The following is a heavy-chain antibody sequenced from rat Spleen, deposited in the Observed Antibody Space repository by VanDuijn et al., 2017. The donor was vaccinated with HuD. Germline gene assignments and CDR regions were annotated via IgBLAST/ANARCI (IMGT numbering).Heavy chain of an antibody. CDR1: GFTFSDYY. Sequence: EVQLVESDGGLVQPGRSLKLSCAASGFTFSDYYMAWVRQAPTKGLEWVATISYDGSSTYYRDSVKGRFTISRDNAKSTLYLQMDSLRSEDTATYYCASLTGSRDYFDYWGQGVMVTVSS. CDR3: ASLTGSRDYFDY. V-gene: IGHV5-29*01. D-gene: IGHD5-1*01. J-gene: IGHJ2*01. CDR2: ISYDGSST.